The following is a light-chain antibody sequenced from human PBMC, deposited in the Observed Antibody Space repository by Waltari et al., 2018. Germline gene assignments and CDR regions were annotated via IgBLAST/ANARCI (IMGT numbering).Light chain of an antibody. Sequence: SYDLTQPPSLSVSPGQTATIECSGETLPKLYAYCYQQKPGQAPLLVISTDTETPSGIPGGFSGSSSGKTVTLTIRGGRAEDEGDYYCQSTDSSSTYTGFGGGTKLTVL. V-gene: IGLV3-25*03. CDR1: TLPKLY. CDR2: TDT. CDR3: QSTDSSSTYTG. J-gene: IGLJ3*02.